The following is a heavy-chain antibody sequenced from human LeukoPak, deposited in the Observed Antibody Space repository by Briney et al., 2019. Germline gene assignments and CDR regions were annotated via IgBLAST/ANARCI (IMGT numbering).Heavy chain of an antibody. D-gene: IGHD6-19*01. J-gene: IGHJ4*02. CDR2: ISGSGGST. V-gene: IGHV3-23*01. CDR1: GFTFSSYA. Sequence: GGSLRLSCAASGFTFSSYAMSWVRQAPGKGLEWVSAISGSGGSTYYADSVKGRFTISRDNSKSTLYLQMNSLRAEDTAVYYCAKDYRGIAVAGTFDYWGQGTLVTVSS. CDR3: AKDYRGIAVAGTFDY.